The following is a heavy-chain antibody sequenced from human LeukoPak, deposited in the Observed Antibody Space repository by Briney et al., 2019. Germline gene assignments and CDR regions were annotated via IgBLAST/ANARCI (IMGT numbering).Heavy chain of an antibody. Sequence: EASETLSLTCAVYGGSFSGYYWSWIRRPPGKGLEWIGEINHSGSTNYNPSLKSRVTISVDTSKNQFSLKLNSVTAADTAVYYCAKSNGYGLIDIWGQGTMVTVSS. CDR1: GGSFSGYY. CDR3: AKSNGYGLIDI. V-gene: IGHV4-34*01. CDR2: INHSGST. J-gene: IGHJ3*02. D-gene: IGHD3-22*01.